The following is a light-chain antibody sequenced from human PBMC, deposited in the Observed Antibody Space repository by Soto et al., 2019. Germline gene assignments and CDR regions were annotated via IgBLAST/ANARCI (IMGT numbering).Light chain of an antibody. CDR3: QQYGSSPLT. CDR2: GAS. J-gene: IGKJ4*01. CDR1: QSVSSSY. Sequence: EIVLTQSPGTLSLSPGERATLSCRASQSVSSSYLAWYQQKPGQAPRLLICGASSRATGIPDRFSGSGSGTDFTLTISRLEPEDFAAYYCQQYGSSPLTFGGGTKVEIK. V-gene: IGKV3-20*01.